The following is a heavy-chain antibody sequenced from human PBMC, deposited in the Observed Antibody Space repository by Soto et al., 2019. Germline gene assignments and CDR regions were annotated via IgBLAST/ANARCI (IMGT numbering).Heavy chain of an antibody. J-gene: IGHJ6*03. V-gene: IGHV4-4*02. CDR3: ARDRKDIAESYYYYYMDV. D-gene: IGHD6-13*01. Sequence: QVQLQESGPGLVKPSGTLSLTCAVSSGSISSSNWWSWVRQPPGKGLEWIGEIYHSGSTNYNPSLKSRVTISVDKSKNQFSLKLSSVTAADTAVYYCARDRKDIAESYYYYYMDVWGKGTTVTVSS. CDR2: IYHSGST. CDR1: SGSISSSNW.